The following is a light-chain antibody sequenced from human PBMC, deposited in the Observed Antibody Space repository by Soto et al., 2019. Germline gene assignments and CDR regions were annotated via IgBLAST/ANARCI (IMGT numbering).Light chain of an antibody. J-gene: IGKJ5*01. V-gene: IGKV3-20*01. CDR3: QQYGTSEII. CDR2: DTS. Sequence: EIVLTQSPGTLSLSPGERATLSCRASQSLTNSFIAWYQQKPGQAPRLLIYDTSSRATGIPDRFSGSGSGTDSTLTISRLEPEDFEVFFCQQYGTSEIIFGQGTRLEIK. CDR1: QSLTNSF.